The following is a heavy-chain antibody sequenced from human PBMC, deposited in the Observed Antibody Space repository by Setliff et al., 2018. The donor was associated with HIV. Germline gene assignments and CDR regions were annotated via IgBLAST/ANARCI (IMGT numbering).Heavy chain of an antibody. Sequence: GGSLRLSCAASGFTFSDYYMSWIRQAPGKGLEWVSVISGSGDITYYRESVKGRFTVSRDNSNNTVYLQMNSLRAEDTAVYYCARDRYSGSSTDYWGQGTLVTVSS. V-gene: IGHV3-23*01. CDR3: ARDRYSGSSTDY. CDR2: ISGSGDIT. CDR1: GFTFSDYY. J-gene: IGHJ4*02. D-gene: IGHD1-26*01.